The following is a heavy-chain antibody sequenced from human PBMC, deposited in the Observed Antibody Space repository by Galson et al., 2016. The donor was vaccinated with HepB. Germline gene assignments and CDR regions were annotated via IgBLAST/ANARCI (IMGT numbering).Heavy chain of an antibody. D-gene: IGHD7-27*01. CDR3: ATPEPAGDGYYHFYGMDV. CDR2: FDPEDAKT. J-gene: IGHJ6*02. CDR1: GASLIELS. Sequence: SVKVSCKVSGASLIELSMQWVRQSPGKGPEWMGGFDPEDAKTIYAQKFQGRVTMTEDTSTDTAYLEVRSLRSEDTAVYYCATPEPAGDGYYHFYGMDVWGQGTTVTVSS. V-gene: IGHV1-24*01.